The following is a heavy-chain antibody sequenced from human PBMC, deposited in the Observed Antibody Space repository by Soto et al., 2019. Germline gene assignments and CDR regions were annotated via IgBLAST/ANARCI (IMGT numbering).Heavy chain of an antibody. D-gene: IGHD3-16*01. V-gene: IGHV3-11*05. CDR1: GFTFSDYY. Sequence: QVQLVESGGGLVKPGGSLRLSCAASGFTFSDYYMSWIRQAPGKGLEWVSYISSSSGYTNYADSVKGRFTISRDNAKNSLYLQMNSLRAEDTAVYYCARVYGFRVGGLFRWRAFDIWGQGTMVTVSS. J-gene: IGHJ3*02. CDR3: ARVYGFRVGGLFRWRAFDI. CDR2: ISSSSGYT.